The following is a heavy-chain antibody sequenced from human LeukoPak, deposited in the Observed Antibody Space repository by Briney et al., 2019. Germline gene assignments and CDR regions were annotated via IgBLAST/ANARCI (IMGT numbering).Heavy chain of an antibody. Sequence: PSETLSLTCTVSGGSISSGGYYWSWIRQHPGKGLEWIGYIYYSGSTYYNPSLKSRVTISVDTSKNQFSLKLSSVTAADTAVYYCATNYGDYGPWYFDLWGRGTLVTVSS. CDR1: GGSISSGGYY. D-gene: IGHD4-17*01. CDR2: IYYSGST. J-gene: IGHJ2*01. V-gene: IGHV4-31*03. CDR3: ATNYGDYGPWYFDL.